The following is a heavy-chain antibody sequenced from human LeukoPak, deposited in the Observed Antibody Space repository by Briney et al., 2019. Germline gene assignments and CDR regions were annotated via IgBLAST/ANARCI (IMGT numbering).Heavy chain of an antibody. CDR2: IYYSGST. CDR1: GGSISSYY. Sequence: SETLSLTCTVSGGSISSYYWSWIRQPPGKGLEWIGYIYYSGSTYYNPSLKSRVTISVDTSKNQFSLKLSSVTAADTAVYYCARSSGSYGRSVVDWGQGTLVTVSS. J-gene: IGHJ4*02. CDR3: ARSSGSYGRSVVD. V-gene: IGHV4-59*06. D-gene: IGHD1-26*01.